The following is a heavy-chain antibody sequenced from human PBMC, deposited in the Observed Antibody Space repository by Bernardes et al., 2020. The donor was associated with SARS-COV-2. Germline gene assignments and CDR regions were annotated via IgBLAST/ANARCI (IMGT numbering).Heavy chain of an antibody. J-gene: IGHJ4*02. CDR2: IYYNGST. Sequence: SETLSLTCTVSGDSVSSGSYSWSWIRQPPGQGLEWIGCIYYNGSTNYNPSLKSRITISLDTSNNQFSLKLGSVAAADTALYYCARERHSGSGCFDFWGQGALATVSS. D-gene: IGHD3-10*01. CDR1: GDSVSSGSYS. V-gene: IGHV4-61*01. CDR3: ARERHSGSGCFDF.